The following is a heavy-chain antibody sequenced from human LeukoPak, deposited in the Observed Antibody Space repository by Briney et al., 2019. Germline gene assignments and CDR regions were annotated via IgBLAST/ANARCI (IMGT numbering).Heavy chain of an antibody. CDR1: RFSFSSYA. CDR3: AKDQAWEPRRGGSNWFDP. CDR2: ISGSGGTT. Sequence: GGSLRLSCAASRFSFSSYAMSWVRQAPGKGLEWVSAISGSGGTTYYADSVKGRFTVSRDNSKNTLYLQMNSLRVEDTAVYFCAKDQAWEPRRGGSNWFDPWGQGTLVTVSS. D-gene: IGHD1-26*01. J-gene: IGHJ5*02. V-gene: IGHV3-23*01.